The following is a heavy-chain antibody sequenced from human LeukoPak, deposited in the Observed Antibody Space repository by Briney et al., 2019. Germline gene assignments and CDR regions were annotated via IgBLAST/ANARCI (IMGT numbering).Heavy chain of an antibody. CDR2: IYHSGST. D-gene: IGHD2-15*01. J-gene: IGHJ5*02. V-gene: IGHV4-30-2*01. CDR3: ASLLGWFDP. CDR1: GGSISSGGYS. Sequence: SQTLSLTCAVSGGSISSGGYSWSWIRQPPGKGLEWIGYIYHSGSTYYNPSLKGRVTISVDRSKNQFSLKLSSVTAADTAVYYCASLLGWFDPWGQGTLVTVSS.